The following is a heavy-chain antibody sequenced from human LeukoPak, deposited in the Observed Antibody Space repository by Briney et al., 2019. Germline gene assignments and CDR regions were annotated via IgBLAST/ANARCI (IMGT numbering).Heavy chain of an antibody. J-gene: IGHJ4*02. CDR3: AAAPFGGVIVTFDY. Sequence: SETLSLTCTVSGGSISSSSYYWGWIRQPPGKGLEWIGYIYHSGSTYYNPSLKSRVTISVDRSKNQFSLKLSSVTAADTAVYYCAAAPFGGVIVTFDYWGQGTLVAVSS. CDR2: IYHSGST. CDR1: GGSISSSSYY. V-gene: IGHV4-39*07. D-gene: IGHD3-16*02.